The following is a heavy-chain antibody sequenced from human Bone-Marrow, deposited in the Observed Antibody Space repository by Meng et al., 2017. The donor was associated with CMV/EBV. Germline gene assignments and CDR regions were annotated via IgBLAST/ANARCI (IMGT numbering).Heavy chain of an antibody. CDR1: GFTFSSYW. J-gene: IGHJ6*02. D-gene: IGHD3-3*01. CDR3: ARDALVLRFLEWFPDNVYYYGMDV. V-gene: IGHV3-21*01. CDR2: ISSSSSYI. Sequence: GESLKISCAVSGFTFSSYWMTWVRQVPGKGLEWVSSISSSSSYIYYADSVKGRFTISRDNAKNSLYLQMNSLRAEDTAVYYCARDALVLRFLEWFPDNVYYYGMDVWGQGTTVTVSS.